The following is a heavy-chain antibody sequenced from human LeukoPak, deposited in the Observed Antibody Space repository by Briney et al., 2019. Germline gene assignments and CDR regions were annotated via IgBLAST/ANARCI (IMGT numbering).Heavy chain of an antibody. D-gene: IGHD2-21*01. CDR1: GYTFTSYG. J-gene: IGHJ5*02. Sequence: GASVKVSCKASGYTFTSYGISWVRQAPGQGLEWMGWINPNSGGTNYAQKFQGRVTMTRDTSISTAYMELSRLRSDDTAVYYCHCFGIPQLTKSRDWFDPWGQGTLVTVSS. V-gene: IGHV1-2*02. CDR2: INPNSGGT. CDR3: HCFGIPQLTKSRDWFDP.